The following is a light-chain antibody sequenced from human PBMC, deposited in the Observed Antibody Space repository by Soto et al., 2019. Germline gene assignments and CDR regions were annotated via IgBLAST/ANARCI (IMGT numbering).Light chain of an antibody. Sequence: DIQMTQSPSSLSASVGDRVTITCRASRGIYTHLAWYQQKPGNAPKLLIYAASTLQSGVPSRFSASGSGTDFILTISALQSEDVGTYFCQTYDKDPWTVGPGTRV. CDR2: AAS. CDR3: QTYDKDPWT. V-gene: IGKV1-27*01. CDR1: RGIYTH. J-gene: IGKJ1*01.